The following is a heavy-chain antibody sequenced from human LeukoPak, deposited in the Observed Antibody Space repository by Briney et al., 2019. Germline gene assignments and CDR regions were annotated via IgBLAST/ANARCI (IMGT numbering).Heavy chain of an antibody. CDR1: GGSISSSSYY. D-gene: IGHD2-2*01. CDR3: AKDGHPLYCSSTSCKEYAFDI. Sequence: SETLSLTCTVSGGSISSSSYYWGWIRQPPGKGLEWIGSIYYSGSTYYNPSLKSRVTISVHTSKNQFSLKLNSVTAADTAVYYCAKDGHPLYCSSTSCKEYAFDIWGQGTMVTVSS. J-gene: IGHJ3*02. V-gene: IGHV4-39*07. CDR2: IYYSGST.